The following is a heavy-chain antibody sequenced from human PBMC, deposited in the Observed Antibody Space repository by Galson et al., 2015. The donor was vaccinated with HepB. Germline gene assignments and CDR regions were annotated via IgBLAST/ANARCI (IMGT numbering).Heavy chain of an antibody. CDR3: ARHHAYGNYVGSWFFDL. CDR1: GYSFTTYW. CDR2: IDPSDSST. J-gene: IGHJ2*01. V-gene: IGHV5-10-1*01. Sequence: QSGAEVKKPGESLRISCTGSGYSFTTYWISWVRQMPGKGLEWMGRIDPSDSSTNYSPSFQGHVTISADKSISTAYVQWSSLQASDTAMYYCARHHAYGNYVGSWFFDLWGRGTLVAVSS. D-gene: IGHD3-16*01.